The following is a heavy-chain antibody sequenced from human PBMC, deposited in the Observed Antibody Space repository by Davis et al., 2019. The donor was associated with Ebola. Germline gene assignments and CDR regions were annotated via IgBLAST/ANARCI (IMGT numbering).Heavy chain of an antibody. Sequence: PGGSLRLSCAASGFTFGNSAMSWVRQAPGKELEWVSTISGSGGSTYYADFVKGRFTISRDNSKNTLYVQMNSLRVEDTAVYYCAKGPSTRHFDIWGQGTMVSVSS. CDR3: AKGPSTRHFDI. V-gene: IGHV3-23*01. CDR2: ISGSGGST. D-gene: IGHD2-2*01. CDR1: GFTFGNSA. J-gene: IGHJ3*02.